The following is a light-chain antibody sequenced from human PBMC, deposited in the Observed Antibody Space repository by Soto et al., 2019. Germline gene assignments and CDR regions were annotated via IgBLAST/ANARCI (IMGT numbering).Light chain of an antibody. CDR3: QQFNNWPPWT. CDR1: QSVSSSY. V-gene: IGKV3-15*01. J-gene: IGKJ1*01. CDR2: GAS. Sequence: EVVLTQSPATLSLSPGERATLSCRASQSVSSSYLAWYQHKPGRAPRLLIYGASTRATGIPARFSGSGSGTEFTLTISSLQSEDFAVYYCQQFNNWPPWTFGQGTKVDNK.